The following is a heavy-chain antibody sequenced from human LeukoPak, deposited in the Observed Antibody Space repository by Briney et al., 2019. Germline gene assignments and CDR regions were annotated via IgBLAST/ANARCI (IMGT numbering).Heavy chain of an antibody. CDR1: GFTIDGYA. J-gene: IGHJ6*02. CDR3: AKDRDIFPRAGMDV. Sequence: GRSLTLSCAASGFTIDGYAMHWVRQAPGKGLEWVGGISWNSGSIGYASSMKGRFIISRETEKKSLYLQMHIMRAEDTALYYCAKDRDIFPRAGMDVWGQGTTVTVSS. D-gene: IGHD3-9*01. V-gene: IGHV3-9*01. CDR2: ISWNSGSI.